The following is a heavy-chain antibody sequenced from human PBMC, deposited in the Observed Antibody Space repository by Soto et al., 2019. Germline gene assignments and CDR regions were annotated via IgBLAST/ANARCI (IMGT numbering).Heavy chain of an antibody. D-gene: IGHD2-21*02. Sequence: LSLTCTVSGGSISSYDWSWIRQPPWKGLEWIGYIYYSGSTNYNPSLKSRVTISVDTSKNQFSLKLSSVTAADTAVYYCARGVSYCGGDCLGYWFDPWGQGTLVTVSS. J-gene: IGHJ5*02. V-gene: IGHV4-59*01. CDR1: GGSISSYD. CDR2: IYYSGST. CDR3: ARGVSYCGGDCLGYWFDP.